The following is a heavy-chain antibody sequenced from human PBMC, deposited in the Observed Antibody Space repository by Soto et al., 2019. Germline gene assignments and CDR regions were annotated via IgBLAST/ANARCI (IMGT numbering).Heavy chain of an antibody. CDR2: INPGDSDT. CDR3: ARQNAPFIVDYYGMDV. D-gene: IGHD3-22*01. CDR1: GYSFTSHW. Sequence: GESLQISCKASGYSFTSHWIGWVRQMSGKGLEWMGIINPGDSDTRYSPSFQGQVTISVDKSISTACLQWSSLKASDTAMYYCARQNAPFIVDYYGMDVWGQGTTVTVSS. J-gene: IGHJ6*02. V-gene: IGHV5-51*01.